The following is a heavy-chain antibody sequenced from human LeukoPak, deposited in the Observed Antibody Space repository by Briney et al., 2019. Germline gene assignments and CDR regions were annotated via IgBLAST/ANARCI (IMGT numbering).Heavy chain of an antibody. CDR1: GFTFSSYG. D-gene: IGHD6-19*01. V-gene: IGHV3-30*18. CDR3: AKGHWESSGWHNFDY. J-gene: IGHJ4*02. CDR2: ISYDGSNK. Sequence: GGSLRLSCAASGFTFSSYGMHWVRQAPGKGLEWVAVISYDGSNKYYADSVKGRFTISRDNSKNTLYLQMNSLRAEDTAVYYCAKGHWESSGWHNFDYWGQGTLVTVSS.